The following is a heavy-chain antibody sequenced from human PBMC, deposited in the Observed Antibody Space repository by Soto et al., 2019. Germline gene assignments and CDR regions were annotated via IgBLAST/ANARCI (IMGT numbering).Heavy chain of an antibody. CDR1: GYSVSRNSAA. CDR3: ARERAVAPSGAFDI. J-gene: IGHJ3*02. D-gene: IGHD6-19*01. CDR2: TYYRSKWYN. Sequence: PLQTLSLTCVISGYSVSRNSAAWNWIRQSPSRGLEWLGRTYYRSKWYNDYAVSVKSRITINPDTSKNQFSLQLNSVTPEDTAVYYCARERAVAPSGAFDIWGQGTMVTVSS. V-gene: IGHV6-1*01.